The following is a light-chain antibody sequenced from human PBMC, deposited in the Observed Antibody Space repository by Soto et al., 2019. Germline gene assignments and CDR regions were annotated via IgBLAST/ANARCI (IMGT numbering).Light chain of an antibody. CDR1: QSVSSSY. J-gene: IGKJ4*01. CDR2: GAS. Sequence: EIVLTQSPGTLSLSPGERATLSCRASQSVSSSYLAWYQQKPGQAPRLLIYGASSRATGIPDRLSGSGSGTDFTLTISRLEPEDFALEDRQQYGSSKLTFGGGTKVDIK. CDR3: QQYGSSKLT. V-gene: IGKV3-20*01.